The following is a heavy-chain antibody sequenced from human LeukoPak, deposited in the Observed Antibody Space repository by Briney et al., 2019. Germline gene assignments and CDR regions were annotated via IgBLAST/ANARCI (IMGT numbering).Heavy chain of an antibody. CDR2: ITKDSDRI. V-gene: IGHV3-48*01. D-gene: IGHD3-10*01. CDR1: GFFFGGHA. CDR3: ARYHLGSYLKDPFDH. J-gene: IGHJ4*02. Sequence: GGSLRLSCEASGFFFGGHAMNWVRQAPGKGLEWISFITKDSDRIHYAESVEGRFTVSRDNANNSLYLQMSRLRVEDTAIYCCARYHLGSYLKDPFDHWRQGSVVTHSS.